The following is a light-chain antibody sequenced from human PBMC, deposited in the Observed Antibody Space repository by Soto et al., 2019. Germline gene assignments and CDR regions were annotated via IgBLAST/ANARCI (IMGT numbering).Light chain of an antibody. CDR1: QSISSY. Sequence: DIQMTHSPSSLSASVGDIVTITCRASQSISSYLNWYQQKPGKAPKLLIYGASTLQGGVPSRFSGSGSGTDFTLTISRLQPEDFATYYCQRSYGSPPWTFGQGTKVDIK. V-gene: IGKV1-39*01. CDR3: QRSYGSPPWT. J-gene: IGKJ1*01. CDR2: GAS.